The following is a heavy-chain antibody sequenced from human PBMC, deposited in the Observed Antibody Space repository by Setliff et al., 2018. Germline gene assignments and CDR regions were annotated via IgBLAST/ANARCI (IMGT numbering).Heavy chain of an antibody. Sequence: LSLTCTVSGVSIRSYYWSWIRQPPGRGLEWIGYIFYSGSSNYNPSLQSRVSISVDTSKNQLSLKLDSLTAADTAVYFCARLPRTVTHFDYWGQGALVTVSS. CDR2: IFYSGSS. J-gene: IGHJ4*02. CDR1: GVSIRSYY. D-gene: IGHD4-17*01. CDR3: ARLPRTVTHFDY. V-gene: IGHV4-59*01.